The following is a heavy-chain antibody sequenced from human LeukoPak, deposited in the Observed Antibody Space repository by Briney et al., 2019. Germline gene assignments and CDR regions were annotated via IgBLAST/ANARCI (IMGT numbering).Heavy chain of an antibody. D-gene: IGHD2-2*01. Sequence: GGSLRLSCAASGFTFSGYGMHWVRQAPGKGLEWVAFIRYDGSNKYYADSVKGRFTISRDNSKNTLYLQMNSLRAEDTAVYYCAKDRAEKYQLLEFFDYWGQGTLVTVSS. CDR2: IRYDGSNK. V-gene: IGHV3-30*02. CDR1: GFTFSGYG. CDR3: AKDRAEKYQLLEFFDY. J-gene: IGHJ4*02.